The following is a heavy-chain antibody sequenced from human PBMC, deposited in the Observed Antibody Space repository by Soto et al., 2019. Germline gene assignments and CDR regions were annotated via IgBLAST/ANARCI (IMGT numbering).Heavy chain of an antibody. CDR3: ARDTYFDY. CDR1: GYTLTTYG. CDR2: ISAYNDHT. J-gene: IGHJ4*02. V-gene: IGHV1-18*01. Sequence: QVQLVQSGAEVKKPGASVKVSCKAAGYTLTTYGVSWVRQAPGQGLEWEGWISAYNDHTNYAQKFQGRVTMTTDTSTSTAYMELRSLRSDDTAVYYCARDTYFDYWGQGTLVTVSS.